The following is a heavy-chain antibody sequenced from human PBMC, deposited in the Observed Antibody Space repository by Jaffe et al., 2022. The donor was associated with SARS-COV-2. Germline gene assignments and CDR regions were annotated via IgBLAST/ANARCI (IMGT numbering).Heavy chain of an antibody. V-gene: IGHV3-21*01. J-gene: IGHJ4*02. CDR3: ASLPPTSGHSWYNFDS. D-gene: IGHD6-13*01. CDR1: GFAFSRYT. CDR2: ISGTSSYI. Sequence: EVQLVDSGGGLVKPGGSLRLSCAASGFAFSRYTMNWVRQAPGKGLEWVSSISGTSSYIYYADSVKGRFTISRDNAKNSLYLQMSSLRAEDTAVYYCASLPPTSGHSWYNFDSWGQGTLVTVSS.